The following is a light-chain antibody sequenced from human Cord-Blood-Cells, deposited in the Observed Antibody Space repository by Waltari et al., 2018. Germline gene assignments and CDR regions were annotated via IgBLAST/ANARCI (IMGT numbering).Light chain of an antibody. CDR2: QDS. CDR3: QAWDSSMGV. Sequence: SYELTQPPSVSVSPGQTASITCSGDKLGDKYACWYQQKPGQSPVLVIYQDSKRPSGIPERFAGSNAGNTVTLTISGTQAMDEADYYCQAWDSSMGVFGGGTKLTVL. J-gene: IGLJ3*02. CDR1: KLGDKY. V-gene: IGLV3-1*01.